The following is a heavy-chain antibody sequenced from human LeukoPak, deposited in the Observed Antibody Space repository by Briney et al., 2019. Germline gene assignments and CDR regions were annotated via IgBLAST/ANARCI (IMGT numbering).Heavy chain of an antibody. Sequence: GGSLRLSCAASGFTFNNYAMNWVRQPPGKGLEWVSAISGGGGTKYYADSARGGFIIPRHNSQNTLHLQMNSLGAEDTAVYYCARDYAGYVGYFFFDYWGQGTLVTVSS. CDR2: ISGGGGTK. CDR3: ARDYAGYVGYFFFDY. D-gene: IGHD4-17*01. CDR1: GFTFNNYA. V-gene: IGHV3-23*01. J-gene: IGHJ4*02.